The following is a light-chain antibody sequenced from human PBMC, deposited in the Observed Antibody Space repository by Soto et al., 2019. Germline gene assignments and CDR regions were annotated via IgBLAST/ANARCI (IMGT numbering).Light chain of an antibody. V-gene: IGKV3-11*01. Sequence: EIVLTQSPATLSLSPGERATLSCRASQSISYNLAWYQQKSGQAPRLLIYDASNRATGVPARFSCSGSGTDFTLTISSLEPEDFAVYYFQQRGDWPLYTFGQGSRLEIK. CDR2: DAS. CDR3: QQRGDWPLYT. J-gene: IGKJ2*01. CDR1: QSISYN.